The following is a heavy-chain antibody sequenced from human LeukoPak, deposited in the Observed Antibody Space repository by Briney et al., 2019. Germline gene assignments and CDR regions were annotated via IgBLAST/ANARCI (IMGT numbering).Heavy chain of an antibody. Sequence: KPEGSLRLSCAASGLTFSIYGGNGIPQAQGKGLEWVSNISISRRNIYYGDSAKGPLTMSRDTAKTSLYLASISLSAKALSDFSCAKVREQLDAGYWGQGTVVTV. CDR3: AKVREQLDAGY. CDR1: GLTFSIYG. J-gene: IGHJ4*02. D-gene: IGHD6-6*01. CDR2: ISISRRNI. V-gene: IGHV3-21*01.